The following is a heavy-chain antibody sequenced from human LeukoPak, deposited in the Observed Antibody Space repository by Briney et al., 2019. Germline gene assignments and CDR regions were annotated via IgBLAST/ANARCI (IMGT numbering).Heavy chain of an antibody. V-gene: IGHV3-23*01. CDR2: ISGSGGST. CDR3: AKDGTNYDFWSGYKPFDY. D-gene: IGHD3-3*01. CDR1: GFTFSSYA. Sequence: GGSLRLSCAASGFTFSSYAMSWVRQAPGKGLEWVSTISGSGGSTYYADSVKSRFTISRDNSKNTLYLQMNSLRAEDTAVYYCAKDGTNYDFWSGYKPFDYWGQGTLVTVSS. J-gene: IGHJ4*02.